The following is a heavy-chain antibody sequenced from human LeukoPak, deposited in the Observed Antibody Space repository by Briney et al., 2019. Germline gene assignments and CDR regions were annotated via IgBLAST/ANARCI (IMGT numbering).Heavy chain of an antibody. D-gene: IGHD3-10*01. J-gene: IGHJ4*02. Sequence: GGSLRLSCAASGFTFSSYGMHWVRQAPGKGLERVAVISYDGSNKYYADSVKGRFTISRDNSKNTLYLQMNSLRAEDTAVYYCARDRFGRSIDYWGQGTLVTVSS. CDR1: GFTFSSYG. CDR3: ARDRFGRSIDY. CDR2: ISYDGSNK. V-gene: IGHV3-30*03.